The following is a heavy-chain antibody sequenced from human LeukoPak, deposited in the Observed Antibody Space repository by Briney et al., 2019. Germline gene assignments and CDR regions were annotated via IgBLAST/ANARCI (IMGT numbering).Heavy chain of an antibody. Sequence: SETLSLTCAVYGGSFSGYYWSWIRQPPGKGLEWIGEINHSGSTNYNPSLKSRVTISVDTSKNQFSLKLSSVTAADTAVYYCARFSNSYGYLYWGQGTLVTVSS. J-gene: IGHJ4*02. CDR1: GGSFSGYY. D-gene: IGHD5-18*01. V-gene: IGHV4-34*01. CDR2: INHSGST. CDR3: ARFSNSYGYLY.